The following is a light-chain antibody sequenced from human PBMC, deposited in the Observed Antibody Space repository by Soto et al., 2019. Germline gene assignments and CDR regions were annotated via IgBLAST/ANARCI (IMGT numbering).Light chain of an antibody. V-gene: IGKV1-9*01. Sequence: DIQLTQSPSFLSASIGDRVTISCRATQAMSTYLAWYQQNTGKAPKLLIYSASTLQSGVPSRFSGSGSGTWFTLTISSLQPEDFATYYCQQLKSYPLTFGGGTKVESK. CDR2: SAS. CDR3: QQLKSYPLT. J-gene: IGKJ4*01. CDR1: QAMSTY.